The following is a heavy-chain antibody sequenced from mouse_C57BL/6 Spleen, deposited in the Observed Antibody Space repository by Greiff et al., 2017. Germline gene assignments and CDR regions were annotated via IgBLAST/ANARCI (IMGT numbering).Heavy chain of an antibody. CDR1: GYSITSGYY. CDR3: AKSTGYGYEDAMDY. J-gene: IGHJ4*01. D-gene: IGHD2-2*01. V-gene: IGHV3-6*01. Sequence: EVQLQQSGPGLVKPSQSLSLSCSVTGYSITSGYYCNWIRQFLGNNLECMGYISYVGSNNYNPSLKNPISLTRDTSKNPFFLKLDTVTTEETATYYCAKSTGYGYEDAMDYWGQGTSVTVSS. CDR2: ISYVGSN.